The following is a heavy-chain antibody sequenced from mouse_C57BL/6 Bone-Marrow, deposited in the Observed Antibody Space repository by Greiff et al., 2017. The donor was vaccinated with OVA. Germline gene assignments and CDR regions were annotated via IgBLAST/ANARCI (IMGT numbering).Heavy chain of an antibody. Sequence: QVQLQQPGAELVKPGASVKLSCKASGYTFTSYWMQWVKQRPGQGLEWIGEIDPSDSYTNYNQKFKGKATVTVDTSSSTAYMQLSSLTSEDSAVYYCARSGDGYYYAMDYWGQGTSVTVSS. CDR1: GYTFTSYW. V-gene: IGHV1-50*01. J-gene: IGHJ4*01. CDR3: ARSGDGYYYAMDY. CDR2: IDPSDSYT. D-gene: IGHD2-3*01.